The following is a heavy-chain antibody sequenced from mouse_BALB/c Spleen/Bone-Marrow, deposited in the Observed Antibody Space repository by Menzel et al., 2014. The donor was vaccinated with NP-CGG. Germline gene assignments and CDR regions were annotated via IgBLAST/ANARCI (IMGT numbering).Heavy chain of an antibody. CDR3: ARGGDSLLRLRSMDY. D-gene: IGHD1-2*01. V-gene: IGHV5-12*02. CDR1: GFTFSDYY. Sequence: EVHLVESGGGLVRPGGSLKLSCATSGFTFSDYYMYWVRQTPEKRLEWVAYISNGGGSTYYPDTVKGRFTISRDNAKNTLYLQMSRLKSEDTAMYYCARGGDSLLRLRSMDYWGQGTSVTVSS. CDR2: ISNGGGST. J-gene: IGHJ4*01.